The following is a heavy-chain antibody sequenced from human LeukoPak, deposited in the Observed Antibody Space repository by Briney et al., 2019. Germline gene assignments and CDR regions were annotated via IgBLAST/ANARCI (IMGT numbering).Heavy chain of an antibody. V-gene: IGHV3-53*01. D-gene: IGHD5-24*01. Sequence: GGFLRLSCVASGLTVNSNYMSWVRQAPGKGLEWVSAIYSGGATYYADSVKGRFTVSRDDSKNTLYLQMYRLRAEDTAMYYCVSQKWLYAFDIWGQGTMVTVSS. CDR2: IYSGGAT. J-gene: IGHJ3*02. CDR3: VSQKWLYAFDI. CDR1: GLTVNSNY.